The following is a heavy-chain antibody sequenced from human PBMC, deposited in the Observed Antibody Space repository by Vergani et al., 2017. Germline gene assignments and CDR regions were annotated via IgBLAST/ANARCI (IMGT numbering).Heavy chain of an antibody. CDR3: ARGRAHYSSSWYVSSSSYYYSYYMDV. CDR1: GGSISSYY. CDR2: INHSGST. J-gene: IGHJ6*03. V-gene: IGHV4-34*01. D-gene: IGHD6-13*01. Sequence: QVQLQESGPGLVKPSETLSLTCTVSGGSISSYYWSWIRQPPGTGLEWIGEINHSGSTNYNPSLKSRVTISVDTSKNQFSLKLSSVTAAGTAVYYCARGRAHYSSSWYVSSSSYYYSYYMDVWGKGNTVTVSS.